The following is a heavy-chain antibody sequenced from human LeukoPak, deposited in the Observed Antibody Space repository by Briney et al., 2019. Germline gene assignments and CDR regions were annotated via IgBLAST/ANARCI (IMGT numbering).Heavy chain of an antibody. D-gene: IGHD3-9*01. CDR2: IYYSGSN. Sequence: SSETLSLTCAVYTGPFSGYYWGWVRQPPGKGLEWLGNIYYSGSNYYNPSLKSRVTMSVDTSNNHFSLKMHSVTAADTAVYFCARLSKGRFFDYIFDYWGQGTLVTVSS. CDR1: TGPFSGYY. V-gene: IGHV4-34*01. CDR3: ARLSKGRFFDYIFDY. J-gene: IGHJ4*02.